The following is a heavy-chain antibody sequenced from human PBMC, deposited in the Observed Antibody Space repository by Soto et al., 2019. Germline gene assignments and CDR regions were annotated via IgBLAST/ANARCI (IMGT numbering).Heavy chain of an antibody. CDR2: ISYDGSNK. V-gene: IGHV3-30*18. D-gene: IGHD6-19*01. Sequence: QVQLVESGGGVVQPGRSLRLSCAASGFTFSSYGMHWVRQAPGKGLEWVAVISYDGSNKYYADSVKGRFTISRDNSKNTLYLRMNSLRAEDTAVYYCAKDPGIAVAGNDYWGQGTLVTVSS. J-gene: IGHJ4*02. CDR3: AKDPGIAVAGNDY. CDR1: GFTFSSYG.